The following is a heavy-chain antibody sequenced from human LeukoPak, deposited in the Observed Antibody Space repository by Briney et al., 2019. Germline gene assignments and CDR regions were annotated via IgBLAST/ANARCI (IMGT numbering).Heavy chain of an antibody. J-gene: IGHJ5*02. CDR2: INHSGST. Sequence: SETLSLTCAVYGGSFSDYYWSWIRQPPGKELEWIGEINHSGSTNYNPSLKSRVTISVGTSKNQFSLKLSSVTAADTAAYYCARKGGGQLVNTRRWFDPWGQGTLVTVSS. CDR3: ARKGGGQLVNTRRWFDP. D-gene: IGHD6-13*01. V-gene: IGHV4-34*01. CDR1: GGSFSDYY.